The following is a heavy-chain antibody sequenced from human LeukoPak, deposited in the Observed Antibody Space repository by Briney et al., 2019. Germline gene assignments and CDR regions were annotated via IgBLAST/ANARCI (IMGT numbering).Heavy chain of an antibody. CDR2: IYTSGST. CDR1: GGSISSSY. V-gene: IGHV4-4*07. Sequence: PETLSLTCTVSGGSISSSYWSWIRQPAGKGLEWIGRIYTSGSTNYNPSLKSRVTMSVDTSKNQFSLKLSSVTAADTAVYYCARDSSSGWYYFDYWGQGTLVTVSS. D-gene: IGHD6-19*01. J-gene: IGHJ4*02. CDR3: ARDSSSGWYYFDY.